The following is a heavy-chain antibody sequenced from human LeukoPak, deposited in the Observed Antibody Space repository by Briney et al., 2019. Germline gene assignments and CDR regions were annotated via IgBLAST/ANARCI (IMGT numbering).Heavy chain of an antibody. CDR1: GFTVNNNY. CDR2: IYIGGGT. J-gene: IGHJ5*02. CDR3: ARGQGA. V-gene: IGHV3-53*01. Sequence: GGSLRLSCAASGFTVNNNYISWVRQAPGKGLEWVAVIYIGGGTYYAASVKGRFTISRDTSKNTLFLQMNSLRADDTAMYYCARGQGAWGQGTLVTVSS.